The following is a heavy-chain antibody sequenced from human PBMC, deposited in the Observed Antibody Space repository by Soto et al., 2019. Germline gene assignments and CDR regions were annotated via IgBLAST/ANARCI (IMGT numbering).Heavy chain of an antibody. CDR3: ARQHPLDSSAWYN. Sequence: PGESLKISCQGSGYTFSDYWIGWVRQLPGKGLDWVGTIYACDSDTRYGPSFEGQVTMSVDXXIXXXYXHXXXLXASDSAIYYCARQHPLDSSAWYNWGQGTLVTVSS. CDR2: IYACDSDT. CDR1: GYTFSDYW. J-gene: IGHJ4*02. D-gene: IGHD6-19*01. V-gene: IGHV5-51*01.